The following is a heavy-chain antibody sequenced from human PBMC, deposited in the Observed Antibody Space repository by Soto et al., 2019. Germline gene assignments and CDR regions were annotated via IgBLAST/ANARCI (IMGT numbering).Heavy chain of an antibody. CDR2: IDGVGTGT. D-gene: IGHD1-20*01. CDR1: GFTFTNYW. CDR3: TTVFQY. Sequence: GGSLRLSCAASGFTFTNYWMHWVRQVPGKGLVWVSSIDGVGTGTSYSDSVRGRFTISRDNAENTMYLQMNRLRAEDTAVYYCTTVFQYWAQGTLVTVYS. J-gene: IGHJ4*02. V-gene: IGHV3-74*01.